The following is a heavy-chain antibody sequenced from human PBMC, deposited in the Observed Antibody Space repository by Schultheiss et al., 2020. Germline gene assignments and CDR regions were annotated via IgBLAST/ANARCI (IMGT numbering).Heavy chain of an antibody. V-gene: IGHV3-21*05. J-gene: IGHJ6*03. D-gene: IGHD5-24*01. CDR2: ISSSGSYI. Sequence: GSLRLSCAASGFTFSSYEMNWVRQAPGKGLEWVSYISSSGSYIYYADSVKGRFTISRDNAKNSLYLQMNSLRAEDTAVYYCARRRDGYNSYYYYYYMDVWGKGTTVTVSS. CDR1: GFTFSSYE. CDR3: ARRRDGYNSYYYYYYMDV.